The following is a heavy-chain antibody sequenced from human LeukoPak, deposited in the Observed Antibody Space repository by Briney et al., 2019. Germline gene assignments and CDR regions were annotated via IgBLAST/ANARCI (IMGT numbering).Heavy chain of an antibody. CDR3: ARGASGSMGGY. J-gene: IGHJ4*02. CDR1: GYTFTGYY. CDR2: IYPNSGDT. Sequence: ASVKVSCKASGYTFTGYYMHWVRRAPGQGLEWMGRIYPNSGDTNYAQKFQGRVTMTRDTSISTAYMELSRLRSDDTAVYFCARGASGSMGGYWGQGTLVTVSS. D-gene: IGHD6-19*01. V-gene: IGHV1-2*06.